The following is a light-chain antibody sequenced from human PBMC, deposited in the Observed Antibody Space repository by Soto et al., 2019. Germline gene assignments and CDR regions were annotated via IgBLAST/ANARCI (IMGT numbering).Light chain of an antibody. CDR2: ASS. J-gene: IGKJ4*01. CDR3: QQLNSYPLA. CDR1: QDISNY. V-gene: IGKV1-9*01. Sequence: DIQLTQSPSFLSASVGDGVTLTCRASQDISNYLAWYQQKPGKAPKLLIYASSTLQSGVPSRFSGSGSGTEFTLTISSLQPEDFAIYSCQQLNSYPLAFGGGTKVEIK.